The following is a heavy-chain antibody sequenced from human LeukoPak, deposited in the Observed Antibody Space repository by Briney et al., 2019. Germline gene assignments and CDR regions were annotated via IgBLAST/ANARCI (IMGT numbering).Heavy chain of an antibody. J-gene: IGHJ4*02. Sequence: SETLSPTCAVSGGSTTTTNWWSWVRQPPGKGLEWIGEVHLSGATNYNLSLESRVSMSIDKSKNHLSLEVTSVTAADTAIYYCTRESGAFSPFGFWGQGTLVTVSS. D-gene: IGHD1-26*01. V-gene: IGHV4-4*02. CDR2: VHLSGAT. CDR3: TRESGAFSPFGF. CDR1: GGSTTTTNW.